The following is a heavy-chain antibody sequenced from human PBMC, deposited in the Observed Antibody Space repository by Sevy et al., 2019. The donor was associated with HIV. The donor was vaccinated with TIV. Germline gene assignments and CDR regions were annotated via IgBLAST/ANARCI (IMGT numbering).Heavy chain of an antibody. V-gene: IGHV4-61*01. Sequence: SETLSLTCTVSGGSVTSGTYYYNWIRQPPGKGLEWIGYIYNTGRTNYNPSLKSRVTMSIDTSKNQFSLKLSSVTAAYTAVYYCARGRLENAFLLDYWGQGTLVTVSS. CDR3: ARGRLENAFLLDY. CDR2: IYNTGRT. J-gene: IGHJ4*02. D-gene: IGHD1-1*01. CDR1: GGSVTSGTYY.